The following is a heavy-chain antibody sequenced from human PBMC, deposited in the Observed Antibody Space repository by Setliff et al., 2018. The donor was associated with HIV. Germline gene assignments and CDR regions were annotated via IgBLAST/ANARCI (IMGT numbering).Heavy chain of an antibody. CDR3: ARVSITYWYSIPTFYYYYMDV. D-gene: IGHD2-15*01. CDR2: INHSGRT. J-gene: IGHJ6*03. CDR1: GGSFSGYH. Sequence: SETLSLTCAVYGGSFSGYHWDWIRQPPGKGLEWIGEINHSGRTNYNPSLKSRVTISVDTSKNQFSLKLRSVTAADTAMYYCARVSITYWYSIPTFYYYYMDVWGKGTKVTVSS. V-gene: IGHV4-34*01.